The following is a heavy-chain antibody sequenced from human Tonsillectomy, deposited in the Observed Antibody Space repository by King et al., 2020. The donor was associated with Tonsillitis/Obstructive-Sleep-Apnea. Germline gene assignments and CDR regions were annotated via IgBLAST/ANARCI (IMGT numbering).Heavy chain of an antibody. D-gene: IGHD2-2*01. Sequence: VQLVESGGDLVKPGGSLRLSCAASGFTFSNVWMSWVRQVPGKGLEWVGRIKTKTNGATTDYAAPVKGRFTISRDDSKNTVYLQMNSLKTEETAVYYCTTDRYCSSTSCPGAFDFWGQGTMVTVSS. CDR3: TTDRYCSSTSCPGAFDF. V-gene: IGHV3-15*01. CDR1: GFTFSNVW. J-gene: IGHJ3*01. CDR2: IKTKTNGATT.